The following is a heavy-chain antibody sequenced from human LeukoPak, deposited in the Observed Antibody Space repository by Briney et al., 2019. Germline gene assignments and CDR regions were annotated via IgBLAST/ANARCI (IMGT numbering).Heavy chain of an antibody. CDR3: ARVDTAMGSLDY. Sequence: GGSLRLSCAASGFTFSRYAMHWVRQAPGKGLEGVAIIWYDGSNKNYVDSVKGRFTISRDNGKNTLYLQMNSLRAEDTAVYYCARVDTAMGSLDYWGQGRLVTVSS. CDR2: IWYDGSNK. CDR1: GFTFSRYA. J-gene: IGHJ4*02. D-gene: IGHD5-18*01. V-gene: IGHV3-33*01.